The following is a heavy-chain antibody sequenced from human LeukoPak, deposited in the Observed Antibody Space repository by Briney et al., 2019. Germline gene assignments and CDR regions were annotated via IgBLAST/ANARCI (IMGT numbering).Heavy chain of an antibody. CDR2: IYHSGST. CDR3: ARGRDSSGYYHALDI. D-gene: IGHD3-22*01. CDR1: GGSISSGGYS. V-gene: IGHV4-30-2*01. J-gene: IGHJ3*02. Sequence: SEILSLTCAVSGGSISSGGYSWSWIRQPPGKGLEWIGYIYHSGSTYYNPSLKSRVTISVDRSKNQFSLKLSSVTAADTAVYYCARGRDSSGYYHALDIWGQGTMVTVSS.